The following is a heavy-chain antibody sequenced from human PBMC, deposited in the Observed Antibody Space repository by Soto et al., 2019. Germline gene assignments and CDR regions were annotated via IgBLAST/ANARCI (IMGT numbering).Heavy chain of an antibody. V-gene: IGHV3-33*03. Sequence: QVQLVESGGGVVQPGRSLRLSCTASGFTFSNYGMHWVRQAPGKGLEWVALVWYDGSKQYHADSVKGRFTISRVNSKNTLYLQMNSLRAEDTAVYFCARTYYDVLTGFGWCLDLWGRGTLVTVSS. CDR2: VWYDGSKQ. CDR3: ARTYYDVLTGFGWCLDL. CDR1: GFTFSNYG. J-gene: IGHJ2*01. D-gene: IGHD3-9*01.